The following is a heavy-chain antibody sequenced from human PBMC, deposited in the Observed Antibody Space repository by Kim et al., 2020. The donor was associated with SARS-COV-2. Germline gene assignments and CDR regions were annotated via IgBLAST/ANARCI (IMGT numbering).Heavy chain of an antibody. D-gene: IGHD6-13*01. V-gene: IGHV4-59*09. Sequence: YNPSLKSRVTISVDASKNQVSLKLSSVTAADTAVYYCARGGYTSSWYYFDSWGQGTLVTVSS. J-gene: IGHJ4*02. CDR3: ARGGYTSSWYYFDS.